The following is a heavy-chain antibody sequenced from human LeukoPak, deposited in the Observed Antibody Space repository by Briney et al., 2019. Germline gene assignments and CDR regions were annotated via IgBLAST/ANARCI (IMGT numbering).Heavy chain of an antibody. CDR3: ARGWINYDSYYYYMDV. Sequence: SETLSLTCAVYGGSFSGYYWSWIRQPPGKGLEWIGEVNHSGSTNYNPSLKSRLTISVDTSKRQFSLKVTSVTAADTAVYYCARGWINYDSYYYYMDVWGKGTTVTVSS. D-gene: IGHD3-22*01. CDR1: GGSFSGYY. J-gene: IGHJ6*03. CDR2: VNHSGST. V-gene: IGHV4-34*01.